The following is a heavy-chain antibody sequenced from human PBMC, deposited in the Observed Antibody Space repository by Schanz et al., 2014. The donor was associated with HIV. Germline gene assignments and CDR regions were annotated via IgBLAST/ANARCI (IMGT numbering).Heavy chain of an antibody. V-gene: IGHV3-30*03. J-gene: IGHJ2*01. CDR2: ISYDGSNE. CDR3: ARPTGAQYFDL. D-gene: IGHD7-27*01. CDR1: GFTFSRDG. Sequence: PASGFTFSRDGMNWVRQAPGKGLECVAVISYDGSNEYYADSVKGRFTISRDNSKNTLYLQMNSLRTEDTAVYYCARPTGAQYFDLWGRGTLVTVSS.